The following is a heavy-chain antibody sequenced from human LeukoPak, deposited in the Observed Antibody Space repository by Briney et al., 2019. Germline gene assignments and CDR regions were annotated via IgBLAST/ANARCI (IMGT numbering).Heavy chain of an antibody. J-gene: IGHJ3*02. CDR3: AKGWFSGSAYVGAFDI. CDR1: GFTFDDYA. D-gene: IGHD3-10*01. CDR2: ISWNSGSI. Sequence: GRSLRLSSAASGFTFDDYAMHWVRQAPGKGLEWVSGISWNSGSIGYADSVKGRFTISRDNAKNSLYLQMNSLRPEDTAIFYCAKGWFSGSAYVGAFDIWGQGTTVTVSS. V-gene: IGHV3-9*01.